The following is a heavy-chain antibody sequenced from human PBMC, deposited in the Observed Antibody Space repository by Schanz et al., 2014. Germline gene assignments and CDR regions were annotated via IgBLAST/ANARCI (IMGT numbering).Heavy chain of an antibody. CDR3: AREQIMAAAGLVDY. CDR2: IWYDENNK. J-gene: IGHJ4*01. V-gene: IGHV3-30*04. D-gene: IGHD6-13*01. Sequence: QVQLVESGGGVVQPGRSLRLSCAASGFTFSSYAMHWVRQAPGKGLEWVAVIWYDENNKYYADSVKGRFTMSRDNSKNTLYLHMNTLRSEDTAVYYCAREQIMAAAGLVDYWGHGTLVTVSS. CDR1: GFTFSSYA.